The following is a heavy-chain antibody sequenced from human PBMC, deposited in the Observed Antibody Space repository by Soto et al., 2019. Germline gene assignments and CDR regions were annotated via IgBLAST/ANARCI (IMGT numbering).Heavy chain of an antibody. D-gene: IGHD1-1*01. J-gene: IGHJ6*02. V-gene: IGHV1-69*12. CDR1: GGTFSSYA. Sequence: QVQLVQSGAEVKKPGSSVKVSCKASGGTFSSYAISWVRQAPGQGLEWMGGIIPIFGTANYAQKFQGRVTITADESTSTAYMELSSLRSEETAVYYCARGGATGTTVGEWLMVDVWGQGTTVTVSS. CDR2: IIPIFGTA. CDR3: ARGGATGTTVGEWLMVDV.